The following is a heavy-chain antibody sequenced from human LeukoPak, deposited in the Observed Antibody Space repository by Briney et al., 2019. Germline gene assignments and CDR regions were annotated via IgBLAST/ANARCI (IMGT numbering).Heavy chain of an antibody. CDR1: GYSFTNYW. D-gene: IGHD2-21*02. Sequence: GESLKICCKGSGYSFTNYWIGWVRQMPGKGLEWVGIIYPDNSDNRYSPSFQGQITISADNSISTAYLQWSSLKASDPAMYYCARRAYCGGDCYIDYWGQGTLVTVSS. CDR3: ARRAYCGGDCYIDY. J-gene: IGHJ4*02. V-gene: IGHV5-51*01. CDR2: IYPDNSDN.